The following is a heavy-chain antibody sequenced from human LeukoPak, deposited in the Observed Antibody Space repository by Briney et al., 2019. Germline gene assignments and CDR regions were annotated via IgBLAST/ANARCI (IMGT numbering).Heavy chain of an antibody. D-gene: IGHD6-19*01. V-gene: IGHV4-34*01. CDR2: INHSGST. Sequence: PSETLSLTCVVNGESFSGFYWSWIRQPPGKGLEWIGEINHSGSTNYNPSLKSRVTISVDTSKNQFSLKLTSVTAADTAVYYCAKERGWNYWGQGTLVTVSS. CDR3: AKERGWNY. J-gene: IGHJ4*02. CDR1: GESFSGFY.